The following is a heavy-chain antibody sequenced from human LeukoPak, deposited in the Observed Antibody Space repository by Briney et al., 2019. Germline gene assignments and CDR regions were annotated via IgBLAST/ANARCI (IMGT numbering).Heavy chain of an antibody. CDR3: TTGTWIQLWLADY. Sequence: GGSLRLSCAVSGFTVSSNYMSWVRQAPGKGLEWVGHINPSSDGGTTDYAAPVKGRFSISRDDSKNTLHLQMNRLKTEDTAVYYCTTGTWIQLWLADYWGQGTLVTVSS. V-gene: IGHV3-15*01. CDR1: GFTVSSNY. CDR2: INPSSDGGTT. J-gene: IGHJ4*02. D-gene: IGHD5-18*01.